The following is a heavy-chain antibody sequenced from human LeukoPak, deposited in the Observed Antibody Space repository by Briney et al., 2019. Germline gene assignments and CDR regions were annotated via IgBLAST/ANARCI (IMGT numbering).Heavy chain of an antibody. V-gene: IGHV3-7*01. CDR2: IDRGGSHG. CDR1: GLTFSNSW. D-gene: IGHD2-15*01. CDR3: ASTFPYCSAGSCAL. Sequence: GGSLRLSCVASGLTFSNSWMTWVRQAPGKGLEWVGNIDRGGSHGNYVDSVKGRFTISRDNAKNSLYLQMDSLRAEDTAIYYCASTFPYCSAGSCALGGQGTLVTVSS. J-gene: IGHJ4*02.